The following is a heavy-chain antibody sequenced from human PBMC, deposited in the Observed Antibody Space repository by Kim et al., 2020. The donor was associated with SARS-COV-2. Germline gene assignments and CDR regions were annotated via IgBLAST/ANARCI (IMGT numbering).Heavy chain of an antibody. CDR2: ISAYNGNT. D-gene: IGHD3-22*01. V-gene: IGHV1-18*04. CDR3: ARDGLPYPYDSSGYPDAFDI. J-gene: IGHJ3*02. CDR1: GYTFTSYG. Sequence: ASVKVSCKASGYTFTSYGISWVRQAPGQGLEWMGWISAYNGNTNYAQKLQGRVTMTTDTSTSTAYMELRSLRSDDTAVYYCARDGLPYPYDSSGYPDAFDIWGQGTMVTVSS.